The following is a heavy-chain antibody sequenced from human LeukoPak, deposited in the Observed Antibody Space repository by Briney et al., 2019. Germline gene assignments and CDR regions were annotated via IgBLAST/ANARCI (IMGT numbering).Heavy chain of an antibody. CDR3: AREIREGYSSSWWAKDYYYYYMDV. Sequence: SETLPLTCAVYGGSFSGYYWSWIRQPPGKGLEWIGYIYYSGSTNYNPSLKSRVTISVDTSKNQFSLKLSSVTAADTAVYYCAREIREGYSSSWWAKDYYYYYMDVWGKGTTVTVS. J-gene: IGHJ6*03. D-gene: IGHD6-13*01. V-gene: IGHV4-59*01. CDR2: IYYSGST. CDR1: GGSFSGYY.